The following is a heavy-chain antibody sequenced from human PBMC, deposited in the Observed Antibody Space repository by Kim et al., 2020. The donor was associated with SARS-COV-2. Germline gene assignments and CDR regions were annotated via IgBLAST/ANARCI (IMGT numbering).Heavy chain of an antibody. CDR1: GFTFSSYA. J-gene: IGHJ4*02. CDR2: ISGSGGST. CDR3: AKDSITMVRGPNPYYFDY. V-gene: IGHV3-23*01. D-gene: IGHD3-10*01. Sequence: GGSLRLSCAASGFTFSSYAMSWVRQAPGKGLEWVSAISGSGGSTYYADSVKGRFTISRDNSKNTLYLQMNSLRAEDTAVYYCAKDSITMVRGPNPYYFDYWGQGTLVTASS.